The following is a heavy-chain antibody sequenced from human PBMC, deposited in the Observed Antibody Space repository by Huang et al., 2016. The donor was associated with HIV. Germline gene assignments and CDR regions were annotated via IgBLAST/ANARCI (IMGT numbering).Heavy chain of an antibody. CDR2: IYWDDDS. CDR3: ARGAYGSDGYYFRTRFDY. CDR1: GFSVDSSGVG. Sequence: QITLKESGPTLVKPTQTLTLTCSFSGFSVDSSGVGVGWIRQPPGKALEWLAFIYWDDDSRYSPSLKRRRSITKDSSKNQVVLTMTNMDPVDTATYYCARGAYGSDGYYFRTRFDYWGQGTLVTVSS. J-gene: IGHJ4*02. D-gene: IGHD2-21*01. V-gene: IGHV2-5*02.